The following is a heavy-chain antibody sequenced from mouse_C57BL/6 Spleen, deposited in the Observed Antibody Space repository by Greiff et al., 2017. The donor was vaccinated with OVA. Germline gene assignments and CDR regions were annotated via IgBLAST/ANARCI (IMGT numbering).Heavy chain of an antibody. CDR2: IDPETGGT. V-gene: IGHV1-15*01. J-gene: IGHJ4*01. CDR3: TRRSDGSLDY. Sequence: VKLMESGAELVRPGASVTLSCKASGYTFTDYEMHWVKQTPVHGLEWIGAIDPETGGTAYNQKFKGKAILTADKSSSTAYMELRSLTSEDSAVYYCTRRSDGSLDYWGQGTSVTVSS. CDR1: GYTFTDYE. D-gene: IGHD2-3*01.